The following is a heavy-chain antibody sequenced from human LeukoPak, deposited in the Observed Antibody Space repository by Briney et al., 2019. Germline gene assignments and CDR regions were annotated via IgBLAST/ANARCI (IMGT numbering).Heavy chain of an antibody. CDR1: GFTFSTHG. V-gene: IGHV3-30*02. CDR2: IQYDGTDK. J-gene: IGHJ3*02. Sequence: PGGSLRLSCAGSGFTFSTHGIHWVRQAPGEGLEWVAFIQYDGTDKFYADSVKGRFTISRDNSKNTLYLQMNSLRAEDTAVYYCARDWALITIMIEPLGAFDIWGQGTMVTVSS. CDR3: ARDWALITIMIEPLGAFDI. D-gene: IGHD3-10*01.